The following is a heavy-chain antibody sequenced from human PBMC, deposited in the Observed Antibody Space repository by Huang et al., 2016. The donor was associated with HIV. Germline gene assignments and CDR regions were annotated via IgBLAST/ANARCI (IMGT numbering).Heavy chain of an antibody. CDR2: IKQDESEK. Sequence: VESGGRSVQPGGSLKLSCVGSTFTLGAYWMSWVRQPPGKGLEWVANIKQDESEKYYVDSVKGRFNISRDNARKVLFLEMDDLRVEDTAIYFCATKTAGMDIWGQGTTVTVSS. J-gene: IGHJ6*02. CDR3: ATKTAGMDI. D-gene: IGHD1-7*01. CDR1: TFTLGAYW. V-gene: IGHV3-7*01.